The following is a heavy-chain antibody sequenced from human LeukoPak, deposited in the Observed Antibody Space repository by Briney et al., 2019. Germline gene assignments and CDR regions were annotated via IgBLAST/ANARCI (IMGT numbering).Heavy chain of an antibody. J-gene: IGHJ3*02. D-gene: IGHD1-26*01. CDR1: GGSFSGYY. CDR2: INHSGNT. CDR3: ARGRVGVTAFTYKPLNAFDI. Sequence: PSETLSLTCAVYGGSFSGYYWSWIRQPPGKGLEWIGEINHSGNTNYNPSLKRRVTISVDTSKNQFSLKLSSVTAADTAVYYCARGRVGVTAFTYKPLNAFDIWGQGTMVTVSS. V-gene: IGHV4-34*01.